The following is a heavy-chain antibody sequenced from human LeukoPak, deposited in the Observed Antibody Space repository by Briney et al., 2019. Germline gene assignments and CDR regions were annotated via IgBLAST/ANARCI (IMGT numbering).Heavy chain of an antibody. CDR1: GFSLSTSGVG. CDR2: IYWNDDK. CDR3: AHYDYGDSPTVDYFDY. V-gene: IGHV2-5*01. Sequence: ASGPTLVNPTQTLTLTCTFSGFSLSTSGVGVGWIRQPPGKALEWLALIYWNDDKRYSPSLKSRITITKDTSKNQVVLTITNMDPVDTATYYCAHYDYGDSPTVDYFDYWGQGTLVTVSS. J-gene: IGHJ4*02. D-gene: IGHD4-17*01.